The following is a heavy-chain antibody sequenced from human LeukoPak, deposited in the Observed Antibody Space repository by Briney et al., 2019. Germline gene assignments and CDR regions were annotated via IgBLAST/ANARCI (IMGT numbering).Heavy chain of an antibody. CDR1: GYTFTSYG. V-gene: IGHV1-18*01. D-gene: IGHD5-18*01. CDR2: ISAYNGNT. J-gene: IGHJ4*02. Sequence: ASVKVSCKASGYTFTSYGISWVRQAPGQGLEWMGWISAYNGNTNYAQKLQGRVTMTTDTSTSTAYMELRSLRSDDTAVYYCARVRRGYSYGYRDLDYWGQGTLVTVSS. CDR3: ARVRRGYSYGYRDLDY.